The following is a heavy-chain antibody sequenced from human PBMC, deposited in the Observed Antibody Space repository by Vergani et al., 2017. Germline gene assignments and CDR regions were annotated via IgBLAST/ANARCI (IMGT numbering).Heavy chain of an antibody. CDR2: ISSSSSYI. D-gene: IGHD2-15*01. V-gene: IGHV3-21*01. CDR1: GFTFSSYS. CDR3: TLGYCSGGSCSSPDY. Sequence: EVQLEESGGGLVKPGGSLRLSCAASGFTFSSYSMNWVRQAPGKGLEWVSSISSSSSYIYYADSVKGRFTISRDNAKNSLYLQMNSLRAEDTAVYYCTLGYCSGGSCSSPDYWGQGTLVTVSS. J-gene: IGHJ4*02.